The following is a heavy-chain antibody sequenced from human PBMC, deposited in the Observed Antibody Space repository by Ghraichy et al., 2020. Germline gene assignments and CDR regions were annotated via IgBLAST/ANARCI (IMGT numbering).Heavy chain of an antibody. CDR2: IWYDGSNK. V-gene: IGHV3-33*01. J-gene: IGHJ4*02. CDR1: GFTFSSYG. D-gene: IGHD2-2*01. Sequence: GGSLRLSCAASGFTFSSYGMHWVRQAPGKGLEWVAVIWYDGSNKYYADSVKGRFTISRDNSKNTLYLQMNSLRAEDMAVYYCARDFLRYCSSTSCSFDYWGQGTLVTVSS. CDR3: ARDFLRYCSSTSCSFDY.